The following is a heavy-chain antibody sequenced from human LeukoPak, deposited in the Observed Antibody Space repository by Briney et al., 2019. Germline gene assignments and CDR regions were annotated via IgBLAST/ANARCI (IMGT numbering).Heavy chain of an antibody. CDR1: GFTFSTYW. J-gene: IGHJ4*02. V-gene: IGHV3-7*03. Sequence: GGSLRLSCAASGFTFSTYWMSWVRQAPGKGLEWVANIKQDGSEKYPLDSVKGRFTISRDNAKNSLYLQMNSLRAEDTAVYYCARCAGPVEPDWGQGTLVTVSS. CDR3: ARCAGPVEPD. CDR2: IKQDGSEK.